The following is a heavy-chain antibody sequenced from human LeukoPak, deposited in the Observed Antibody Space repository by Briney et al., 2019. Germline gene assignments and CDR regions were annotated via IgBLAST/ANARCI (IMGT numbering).Heavy chain of an antibody. D-gene: IGHD3-16*01. J-gene: IGHJ4*02. CDR1: GFTFDDYA. V-gene: IGHV3-20*04. CDR3: AKVRWGSDNALDS. CDR2: INWNGGNT. Sequence: GGSLRLSCAASGFTFDDYAMSWVRQAPGKGLEWVSGINWNGGNTGYADSVKGRFTISRDNAKNSLFLQMNSLRAEDTAVYYCAKVRWGSDNALDSWGQGTLVTGSS.